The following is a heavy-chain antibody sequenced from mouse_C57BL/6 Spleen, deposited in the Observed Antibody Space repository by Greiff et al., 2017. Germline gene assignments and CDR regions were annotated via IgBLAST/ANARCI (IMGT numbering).Heavy chain of an antibody. V-gene: IGHV1-26*01. CDR1: GYTFTDYY. D-gene: IGHD1-1*01. CDR2: INPNKGGT. Sequence: EVQLQQSGPELVKPGASVKISCKASGYTFTDYYMNWVKQSHGKSLEWIGDINPNKGGTSYNQKFKGKATLTVDKSSSTAYMERRSLTSEDSAVYYCARDYGSSSYAMDYWGQGTSVTVSS. CDR3: ARDYGSSSYAMDY. J-gene: IGHJ4*01.